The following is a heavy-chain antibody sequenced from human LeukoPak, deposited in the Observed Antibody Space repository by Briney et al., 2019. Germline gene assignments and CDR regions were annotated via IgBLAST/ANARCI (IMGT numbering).Heavy chain of an antibody. D-gene: IGHD1-26*01. Sequence: PSETLSLTCTVSGGSISSRTYYWGWIRQPPGKGLEWIGTMYYSGGAYYNPSLKSLITISVDTSKNQFSLKLRSVTAADTAVYYCARDKTSMWEYNWFDPWGQGTLVTVSS. CDR1: GGSISSRTYY. CDR3: ARDKTSMWEYNWFDP. CDR2: MYYSGGA. J-gene: IGHJ5*02. V-gene: IGHV4-39*07.